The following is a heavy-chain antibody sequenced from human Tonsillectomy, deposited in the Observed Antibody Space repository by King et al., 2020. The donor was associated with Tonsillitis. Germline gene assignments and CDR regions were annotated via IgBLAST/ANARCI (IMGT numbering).Heavy chain of an antibody. Sequence: QLVQSGAEVKKPGASVKVSCKASGYTFTGYYMHWVRQAPGQGLEWMGLINPNNGGTNYAQKFQGRVTMTRDTSISTAYMELSRLRSDDTAVYYCASGLRDYDSSAKGAFDIWGQGTMVTVSS. CDR1: GYTFTGYY. V-gene: IGHV1-2*02. J-gene: IGHJ3*02. D-gene: IGHD3-22*01. CDR2: INPNNGGT. CDR3: ASGLRDYDSSAKGAFDI.